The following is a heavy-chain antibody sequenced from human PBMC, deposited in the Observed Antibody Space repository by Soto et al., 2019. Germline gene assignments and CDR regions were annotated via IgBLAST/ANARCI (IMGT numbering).Heavy chain of an antibody. V-gene: IGHV3-33*01. Sequence: PGGSLRLSCAASGFTFSSYGMHWVRQAPGKGLEWVAVIWYDGSNKYYADSVKGRFTISRDNSKNTLYLQMNSLRAEDTAVYYCARSNYDILTGTILYYYYYYMDVWGKGTTVTVSS. J-gene: IGHJ6*03. D-gene: IGHD3-9*01. CDR1: GFTFSSYG. CDR2: IWYDGSNK. CDR3: ARSNYDILTGTILYYYYYYMDV.